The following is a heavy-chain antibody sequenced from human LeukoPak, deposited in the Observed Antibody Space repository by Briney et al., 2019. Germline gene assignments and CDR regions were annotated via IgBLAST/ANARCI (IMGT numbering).Heavy chain of an antibody. Sequence: GRSLTPSCAASALTFSSNGMDWVRQAPDKGMGWEAVIWYDGSNKYYADSVKGRFAIARNNSKNTLYLQMNSLRAEDTAVYYCARGGYDFWSGYSKPHYFDYWGQGTLVTVSS. J-gene: IGHJ4*02. CDR1: ALTFSSNG. D-gene: IGHD3-3*01. V-gene: IGHV3-33*01. CDR3: ARGGYDFWSGYSKPHYFDY. CDR2: IWYDGSNK.